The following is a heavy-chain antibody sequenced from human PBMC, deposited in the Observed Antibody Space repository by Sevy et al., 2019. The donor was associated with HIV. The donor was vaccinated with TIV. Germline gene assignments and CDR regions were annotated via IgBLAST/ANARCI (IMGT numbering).Heavy chain of an antibody. V-gene: IGHV3-9*01. CDR1: GFTFDDYA. D-gene: IGHD6-19*01. Sequence: GGSLRLSCVASGFTFDDYAMHWVRQAPGMGLEWVSGISWNSAFVGYADSVKGRLTISRDNSKKSLYLQMHSLKPEDTAFYYCVKDGGSGSGPSAEYFHHWGPCTLVTVSS. CDR3: VKDGGSGSGPSAEYFHH. J-gene: IGHJ1*01. CDR2: ISWNSAFV.